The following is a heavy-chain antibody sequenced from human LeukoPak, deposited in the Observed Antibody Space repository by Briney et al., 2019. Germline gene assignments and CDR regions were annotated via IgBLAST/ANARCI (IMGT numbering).Heavy chain of an antibody. CDR2: IYPGDSDT. J-gene: IGHJ4*02. D-gene: IGHD2-2*02. CDR1: GYSFTSYW. Sequence: GESLKISCKGSGYSFTSYWIGWARQMPGKGLEWMGIIYPGDSDTRYSPSFQGQVTISADKSISTAYLQWSSLKASDTAMYYCARSVPAAIRSGYYFDYWGQGTLVTVSS. CDR3: ARSVPAAIRSGYYFDY. V-gene: IGHV5-51*01.